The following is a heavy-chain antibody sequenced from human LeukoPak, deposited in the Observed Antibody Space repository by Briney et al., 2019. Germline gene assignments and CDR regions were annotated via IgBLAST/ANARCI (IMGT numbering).Heavy chain of an antibody. Sequence: GGSLRLSCAASGFTFRSYWMTWVRQSPGKGLEWVANIKQDGSETYHVDSVKGRFTISRDNAKNSLYLQMNSLRAEDTAVYYCAELGSTMIGGVWGKGTTVTISS. J-gene: IGHJ6*04. D-gene: IGHD3-10*02. CDR3: AELGSTMIGGV. CDR2: IKQDGSET. CDR1: GFTFRSYW. V-gene: IGHV3-7*01.